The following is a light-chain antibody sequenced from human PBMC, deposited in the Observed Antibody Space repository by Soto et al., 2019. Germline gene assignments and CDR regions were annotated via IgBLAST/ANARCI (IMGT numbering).Light chain of an antibody. Sequence: EIVMTQSPATLSVSPGERATLSCRASQSVSSNLAWYQQKPGLAPRLLIYGASTRATGIPARFSGSGSGTEFTLTISSLQSEDFAVYYCQQYNNWPLLFGGGTKVEIK. J-gene: IGKJ4*01. V-gene: IGKV3-15*01. CDR2: GAS. CDR1: QSVSSN. CDR3: QQYNNWPLL.